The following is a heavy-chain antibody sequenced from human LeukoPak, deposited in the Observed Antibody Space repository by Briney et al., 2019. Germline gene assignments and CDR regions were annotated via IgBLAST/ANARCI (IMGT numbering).Heavy chain of an antibody. D-gene: IGHD4-11*01. V-gene: IGHV1-18*01. CDR2: ISAYNGNT. Sequence: ASVKVSCKASGYTFTRYGISWVRQAPGQGLEWMGWISAYNGNTNYAQKLQGRVTMTTDTSTSTAYMELRSLRSDDTAVYYCARRKATVTPYNWFDPWGQGTLVTVSS. J-gene: IGHJ5*02. CDR3: ARRKATVTPYNWFDP. CDR1: GYTFTRYG.